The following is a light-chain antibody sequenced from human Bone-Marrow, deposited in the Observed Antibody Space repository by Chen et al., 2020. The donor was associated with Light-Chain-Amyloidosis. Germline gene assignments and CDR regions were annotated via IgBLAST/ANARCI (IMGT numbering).Light chain of an antibody. Sequence: QSALTHPPSASGSPVQSVTISCTGTSSDVGAYNYVSWYQLLPGKAPKLMIYEVTKRPSGVPGRFSGFKSGNTASLTVSGLQAEDEADYYCCAYAGADNHVFFGGGTKLTVL. J-gene: IGLJ2*01. CDR3: CAYAGADNHVF. V-gene: IGLV2-8*01. CDR2: EVT. CDR1: SSDVGAYNY.